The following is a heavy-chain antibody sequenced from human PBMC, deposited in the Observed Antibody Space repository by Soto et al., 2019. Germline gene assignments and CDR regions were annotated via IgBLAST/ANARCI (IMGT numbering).Heavy chain of an antibody. V-gene: IGHV4-39*01. D-gene: IGHD2-2*02. CDR1: GGSISSSSYY. CDR3: ARIPLRSRFDY. J-gene: IGHJ4*02. Sequence: SETLSLTCTVSGGSISSSSYYWGWIRQPPGKGLEWIGSIYYSGSTYYKPSLKSRVTISVDTSKNQLSLQLNSVTAADTDVYYCARIPLRSRFDYWGQGTLVTVSS. CDR2: IYYSGST.